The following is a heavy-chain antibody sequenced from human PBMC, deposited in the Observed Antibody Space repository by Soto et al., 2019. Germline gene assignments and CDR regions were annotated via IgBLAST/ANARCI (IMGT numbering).Heavy chain of an antibody. D-gene: IGHD7-27*01. J-gene: IGHJ4*02. CDR3: ARETGVYSFDY. V-gene: IGHV1-2*04. CDR2: INPNSGGT. Sequence: ASVKVSCKASGYTFTGYYMHWVRQAPGQGLEWMGWINPNSGGTNYAQKFQGWVTMNRDTSISTAYMELSRLRSDDTAVYYCARETGVYSFDYWGQGTLVTVSS. CDR1: GYTFTGYY.